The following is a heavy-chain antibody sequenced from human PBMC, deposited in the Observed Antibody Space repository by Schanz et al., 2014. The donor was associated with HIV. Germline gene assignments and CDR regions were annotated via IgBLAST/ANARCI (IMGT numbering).Heavy chain of an antibody. D-gene: IGHD3-16*01. CDR1: GGTLSNYG. CDR2: IIPSFDTT. V-gene: IGHV1-69*06. CDR3: ARITGEHYYAMDV. Sequence: QVQLVQSGAEVKKPGSSVKVSCKASGGTLSNYGISWVRQAPGQGLEWMGGIIPSFDTTNYAQKFQGRVTITADKSTSTAYMELNSLRSEDTAVYYCARITGEHYYAMDVWGQGTTVTVTS. J-gene: IGHJ6*02.